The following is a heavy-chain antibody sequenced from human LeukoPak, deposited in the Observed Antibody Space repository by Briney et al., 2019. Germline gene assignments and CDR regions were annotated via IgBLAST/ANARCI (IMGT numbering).Heavy chain of an antibody. D-gene: IGHD2-21*02. Sequence: SETLSLTCTVSGGSISSYYWSWIRQPPGKGLEWIGYIYYSGSTNYNPSPKSRVTISVDTSKNQFSLKLSSVTAADTAVYYCARHVAYCGGDCYPNWYFDLWGRGTLVTVSS. CDR1: GGSISSYY. V-gene: IGHV4-59*08. CDR2: IYYSGST. CDR3: ARHVAYCGGDCYPNWYFDL. J-gene: IGHJ2*01.